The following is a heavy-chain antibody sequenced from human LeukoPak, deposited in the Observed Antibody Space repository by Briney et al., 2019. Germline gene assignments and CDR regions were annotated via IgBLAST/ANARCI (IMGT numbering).Heavy chain of an antibody. D-gene: IGHD6-13*01. CDR1: GFTFSSYA. Sequence: GRSLRLSCAASGFTFSSYAMHWVRQAPGKGLEWVAVISYDGSIKYYADSVKGRFTISRDNSKNTLYLQMNSLRAEDTAVYYCARVNSSSWYGAFDIWGQGTMVTVSS. CDR3: ARVNSSSWYGAFDI. V-gene: IGHV3-30*04. CDR2: ISYDGSIK. J-gene: IGHJ3*02.